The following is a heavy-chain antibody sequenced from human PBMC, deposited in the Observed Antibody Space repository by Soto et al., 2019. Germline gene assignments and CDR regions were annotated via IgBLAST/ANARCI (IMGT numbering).Heavy chain of an antibody. J-gene: IGHJ5*02. V-gene: IGHV4-31*03. CDR1: GGSISSGGYY. CDR2: IYYSGST. D-gene: IGHD1-26*01. CDR3: ARDRKLVVSGGAKNWFDP. Sequence: QVQLQESGPGLVKPSQTLSLTCTVSGGSISSGGYYWSWIRQHPGKGLEWIGYIYYSGSTYYNPSLKSRVTISVDTSKNQFSLKLSSVTAADTAVYYCARDRKLVVSGGAKNWFDPWGQGTLVTVSS.